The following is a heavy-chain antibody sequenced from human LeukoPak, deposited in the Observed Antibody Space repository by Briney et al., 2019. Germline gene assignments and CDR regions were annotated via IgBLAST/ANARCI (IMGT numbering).Heavy chain of an antibody. CDR1: GYTFTSNY. Sequence: GASVKVSCKAFGYTFTSNYMHWVRQAPGQGPEWMGVISPSGGSTTYAQKFQGRVTMTRDTSISTAYMELSRLRSDDTAVYYCARALSFDYWGQGTLVTVSS. J-gene: IGHJ4*02. CDR2: ISPSGGST. CDR3: ARALSFDY. V-gene: IGHV1-2*02.